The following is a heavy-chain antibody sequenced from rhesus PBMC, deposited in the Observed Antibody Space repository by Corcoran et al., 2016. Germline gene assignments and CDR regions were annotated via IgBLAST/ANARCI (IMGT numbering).Heavy chain of an antibody. V-gene: IGHV3S5*01. Sequence: EVQLVESGGGLVQPGGSLRLSCAASGFTFNNYGMNWVRQAPGKGLEWVAYINNGGGSTDYAASVKGRFTISRDNSKNTLSLQMNSLRAEDTAVYYCAKDWDYSSGWSDWGQGVLVTVSS. J-gene: IGHJ4*01. CDR3: AKDWDYSSGWSD. D-gene: IGHD6S26*01. CDR1: GFTFNNYG. CDR2: INNGGGST.